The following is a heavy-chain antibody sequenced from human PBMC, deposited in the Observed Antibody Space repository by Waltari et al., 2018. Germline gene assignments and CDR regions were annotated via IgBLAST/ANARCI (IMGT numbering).Heavy chain of an antibody. CDR3: ARSPDGYRGAKFDY. V-gene: IGHV1-46*01. CDR2: INPVGGGT. CDR1: GYTFTNFY. D-gene: IGHD5-12*01. Sequence: QVQLVQSGAEVEKPGASVRVSCKASGYTFTNFYVHWVRQAPGLGLEWLGKINPVGGGTNLPLRFQGRVTLTRDTSTSTVYMELSSLRSEDTAVYYCARSPDGYRGAKFDYWGQGTPVTVSS. J-gene: IGHJ4*02.